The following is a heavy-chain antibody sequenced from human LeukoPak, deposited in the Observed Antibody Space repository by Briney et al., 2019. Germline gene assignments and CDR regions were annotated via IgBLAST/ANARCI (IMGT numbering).Heavy chain of an antibody. CDR2: IYYSGST. CDR1: GGSISTYY. D-gene: IGHD1-1*01. Sequence: SETLSFTCTVSGGSISTYYWSWLRQSPGKGLEWIGSIYYSGSTNYNPSLKSRVTISVDTSKNQFSLELSSVTAADTAVYYCAVNLTRHTFDIWGQGTMVTVSS. J-gene: IGHJ3*02. CDR3: AVNLTRHTFDI. V-gene: IGHV4-59*08.